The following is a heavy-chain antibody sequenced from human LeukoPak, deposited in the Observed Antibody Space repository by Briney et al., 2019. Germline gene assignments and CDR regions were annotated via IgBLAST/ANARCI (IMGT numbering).Heavy chain of an antibody. D-gene: IGHD2-15*01. CDR3: AREKVEGANWFDP. J-gene: IGHJ5*02. CDR2: INSNSGGT. V-gene: IGHV1-2*02. Sequence: ASVKVSCKASGYTFTGYYMHWVQQTPGQGLDWMGWINSNSGGTNYAQKFQGRVTMTRDTSISTVYMELSRLRSDDTAVYYCAREKVEGANWFDPWGQGTLVTVFS. CDR1: GYTFTGYY.